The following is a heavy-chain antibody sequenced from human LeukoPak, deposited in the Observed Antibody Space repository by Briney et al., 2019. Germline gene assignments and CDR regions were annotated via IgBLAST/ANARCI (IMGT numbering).Heavy chain of an antibody. Sequence: RGESLKISCKGSGYSFTSYWIGWVRQMPGKGLEWMGIIYPGDSDTRYSPSFQGQVTISADKSISTAYLQWSSLKASDTAMYYCARHLGYCSSASCYPYFDYWGQGTLVTVSS. D-gene: IGHD2-2*01. CDR3: ARHLGYCSSASCYPYFDY. CDR2: IYPGDSDT. V-gene: IGHV5-51*01. J-gene: IGHJ4*02. CDR1: GYSFTSYW.